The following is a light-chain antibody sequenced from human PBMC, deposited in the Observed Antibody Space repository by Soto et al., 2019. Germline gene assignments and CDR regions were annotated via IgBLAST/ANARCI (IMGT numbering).Light chain of an antibody. V-gene: IGKV3-20*01. Sequence: EIVLTQSPGTLSLSPGERATLSCRASQSVSSSYLAWYQQKPGQAPRLLIYGASSSATGIPDRFSGSGSGTNFTLTISRLGPEDFAVYYCQQYGSSPRTFGQGTKVDIK. CDR2: GAS. CDR1: QSVSSSY. CDR3: QQYGSSPRT. J-gene: IGKJ1*01.